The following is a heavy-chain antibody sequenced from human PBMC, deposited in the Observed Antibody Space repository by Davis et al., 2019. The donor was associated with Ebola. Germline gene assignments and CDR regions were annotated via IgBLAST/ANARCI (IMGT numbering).Heavy chain of an antibody. CDR1: GYTFTSYY. V-gene: IGHV1-46*01. CDR3: ARGGERYCSSTSCLQENWFDP. CDR2: INPSGGST. J-gene: IGHJ5*02. Sequence: ASVKVSCKASGYTFTSYYMHWVRQAPGQGLEWMGIINPSGGSTSYAQKFQGRVTMTRDTSTSTVYMELSSLRSEDTAVYYCARGGERYCSSTSCLQENWFDPWGQGTLVTVSS. D-gene: IGHD2-2*01.